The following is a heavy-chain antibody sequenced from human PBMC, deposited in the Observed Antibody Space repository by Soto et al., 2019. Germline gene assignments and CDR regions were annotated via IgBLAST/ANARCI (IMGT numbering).Heavy chain of an antibody. J-gene: IGHJ4*02. CDR1: GYTFTSYA. V-gene: IGHV1-18*01. CDR3: ARSGPRAGY. D-gene: IGHD3-10*01. Sequence: QVQLVQSGAEVKKPGASVKVSCKASGYTFTSYAISWVRQAPGQGLEWMGWISAYNGNTNYAQKRQGRVTMTTDTPTTTAYMELRGRRSDDTAVDYCARSGPRAGYWGQGTLVTVSS. CDR2: ISAYNGNT.